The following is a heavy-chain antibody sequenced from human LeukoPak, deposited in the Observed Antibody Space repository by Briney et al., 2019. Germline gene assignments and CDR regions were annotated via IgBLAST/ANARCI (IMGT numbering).Heavy chain of an antibody. D-gene: IGHD2-2*01. J-gene: IGHJ5*02. CDR1: GDSVSSNSVT. Sequence: SQTLSLTCAISGDSVSSNSVTWNWIRQSPSRGLEWLGRTYYRSTGYNDYAVSVRGRITVNPDTSKNQFSLHLNSVTPEDTAVYYCARRLTQYDCFDPWGQGILVTVSS. CDR3: ARRLTQYDCFDP. V-gene: IGHV6-1*01. CDR2: TYYRSTGYN.